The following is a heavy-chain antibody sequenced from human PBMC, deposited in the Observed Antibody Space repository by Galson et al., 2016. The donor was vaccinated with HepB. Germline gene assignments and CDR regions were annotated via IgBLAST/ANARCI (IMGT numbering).Heavy chain of an antibody. J-gene: IGHJ4*02. CDR3: AKDVGSWYLLLSHYFDY. CDR1: GFTFSNYA. Sequence: SLRLSCAAAGFTFSNYAMSWVRQAPGKGLEWVSTISGSGDSTYYADSGKGRFTISRDKSKNTLYLQMNSLRAEDTAVYYCAKDVGSWYLLLSHYFDYWGQGTLVTVSS. CDR2: ISGSGDST. D-gene: IGHD2-15*01. V-gene: IGHV3-23*01.